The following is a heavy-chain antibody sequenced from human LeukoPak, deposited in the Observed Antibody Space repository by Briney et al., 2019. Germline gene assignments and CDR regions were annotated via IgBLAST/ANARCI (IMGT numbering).Heavy chain of an antibody. CDR2: ISGSGSTI. V-gene: IGHV3-48*03. CDR3: ATLWDPVAGTTQPLL. D-gene: IGHD6-19*01. CDR1: GFTFSSYE. J-gene: IGHJ4*02. Sequence: GGSLRLSCAASGFTFSSYEMNWVRQAPGKGLAWVSYISGSGSTIYYGDSLKGRFTISRDNANNSLYLQMNSLRVEDTAVYYCATLWDPVAGTTQPLLWGQGTLVTVSS.